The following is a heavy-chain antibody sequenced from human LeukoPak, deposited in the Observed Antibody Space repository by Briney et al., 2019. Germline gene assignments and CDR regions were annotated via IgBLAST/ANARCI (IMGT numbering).Heavy chain of an antibody. V-gene: IGHV3-66*02. CDR1: GFTVSSNY. D-gene: IGHD4-17*01. Sequence: GGSLRLSCAASGFTVSSNYMSWVRPAPGKGLEWVSVIYSGGGTYYADSVKGRFTISRDNSKNTLYLQMNSLRAEDTAVYYCARDHMTTVTTWDYWGQGTLVTVSS. CDR3: ARDHMTTVTTWDY. J-gene: IGHJ4*02. CDR2: IYSGGGT.